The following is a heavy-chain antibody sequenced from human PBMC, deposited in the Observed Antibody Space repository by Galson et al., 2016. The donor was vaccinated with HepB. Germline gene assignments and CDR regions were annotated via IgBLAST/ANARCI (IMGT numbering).Heavy chain of an antibody. J-gene: IGHJ4*02. CDR3: ARVQPQGVCSGGRRYSGKLYHFDY. D-gene: IGHD2-15*01. CDR2: IIHSGDT. V-gene: IGHV4-34*12. Sequence: SETLSLTCAVYNGSFSGYYWSWIRQPPGKGPEWIGEIIHSGDTTYNPSLKSRVTISIDTSKNQVSLNLRSVTAAETAVYYCARVQPQGVCSGGRRYSGKLYHFDYWGQGTLVTVSS. CDR1: NGSFSGYY.